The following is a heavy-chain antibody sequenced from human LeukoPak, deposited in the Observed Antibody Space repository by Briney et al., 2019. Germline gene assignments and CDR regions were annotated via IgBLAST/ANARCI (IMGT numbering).Heavy chain of an antibody. Sequence: PGGSLRLSCAASGFTFSNYAMNWVRQAPGKGLEWVSAINPSGGGTYYADSVKGRFTISRDNFKTTLSLQMNSLRAEDTAVYYCAGRGYCSAGSCPPAYWGQGTLVTVSS. V-gene: IGHV3-23*01. CDR1: GFTFSNYA. D-gene: IGHD2-15*01. CDR2: INPSGGGT. J-gene: IGHJ4*02. CDR3: AGRGYCSAGSCPPAY.